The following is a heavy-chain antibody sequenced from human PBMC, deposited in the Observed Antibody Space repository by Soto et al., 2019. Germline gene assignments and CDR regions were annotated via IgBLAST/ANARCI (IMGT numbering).Heavy chain of an antibody. Sequence: GGSLRLSCAASGFTFSSYSMNWVRQAPGKGLEWVSYISSSSSTIYYADSVKGRFTISRDNAKNSLYLQMNSLRAEDTAVYYCARDRLDPLQGACDYWGQGTLVTVSS. CDR3: ARDRLDPLQGACDY. CDR2: ISSSSSTI. CDR1: GFTFSSYS. D-gene: IGHD3-10*01. J-gene: IGHJ4*02. V-gene: IGHV3-48*01.